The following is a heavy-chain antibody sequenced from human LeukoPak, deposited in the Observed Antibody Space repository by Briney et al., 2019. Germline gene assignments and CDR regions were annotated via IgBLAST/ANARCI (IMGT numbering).Heavy chain of an antibody. V-gene: IGHV3-48*04. Sequence: GGSLRLSCAASGFTFSSYWMSWVRQAPGKGLEWVSYIGSSGTTLYYADSVKGRFTISRDNAKNSLYLQMNSLRAEDTAVYYCARDRRFCSGGDCYLDYWGRGTLVTVSS. CDR2: IGSSGTTL. J-gene: IGHJ4*02. D-gene: IGHD2-15*01. CDR1: GFTFSSYW. CDR3: ARDRRFCSGGDCYLDY.